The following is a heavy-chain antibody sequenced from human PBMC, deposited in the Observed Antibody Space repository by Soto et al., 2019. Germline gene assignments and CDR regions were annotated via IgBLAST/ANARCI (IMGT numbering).Heavy chain of an antibody. D-gene: IGHD6-25*01. Sequence: SETLSLTCAVYGGSFSGYYWSWIRQPPGKGLEWIGEINHSGSTNYNPSLKSRVTISVDTSKNQFSLKLSSVTAADTAVYYCARGRAARGWWFDPWGQGTLVTVSS. J-gene: IGHJ5*02. CDR3: ARGRAARGWWFDP. CDR1: GGSFSGYY. CDR2: INHSGST. V-gene: IGHV4-34*01.